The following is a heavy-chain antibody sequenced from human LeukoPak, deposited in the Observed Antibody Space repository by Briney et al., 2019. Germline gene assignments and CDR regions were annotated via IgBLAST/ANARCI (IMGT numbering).Heavy chain of an antibody. CDR3: AKVASIVGATSGRPEYYFDY. CDR2: ISGSGGST. CDR1: GFTFSSYG. J-gene: IGHJ4*02. D-gene: IGHD1-26*01. Sequence: GGTLRLSCAASGFTFSSYGMSWVRQAPGKGLEWVSAISGSGGSTYYADSVKGRFTISRDNSKNTLYLPMNSLRAEDTAVYYCAKVASIVGATSGRPEYYFDYWGQGTLVTVSS. V-gene: IGHV3-23*01.